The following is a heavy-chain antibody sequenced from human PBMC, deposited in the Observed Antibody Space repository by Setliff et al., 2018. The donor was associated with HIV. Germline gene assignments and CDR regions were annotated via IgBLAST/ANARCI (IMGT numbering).Heavy chain of an antibody. CDR1: GFTFSSYE. D-gene: IGHD1-26*01. Sequence: GGSLRLSCAASGFTFSSYEMNWVRQAPGKGLEWVSYISSSGSTIYYADSVKGRFTISRDNAKNSLYLQMNSLRAEDTAVYYCARGAVGASFDYWGQGTLVTVSS. J-gene: IGHJ4*02. V-gene: IGHV3-48*03. CDR2: ISSSGSTI. CDR3: ARGAVGASFDY.